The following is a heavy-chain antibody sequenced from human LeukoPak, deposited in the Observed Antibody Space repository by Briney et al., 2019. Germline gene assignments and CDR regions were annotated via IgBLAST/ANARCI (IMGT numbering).Heavy chain of an antibody. CDR1: GGSISSGGYS. J-gene: IGHJ4*02. CDR2: IYYSGST. D-gene: IGHD5-18*01. Sequence: SQTLSLTCTVSGGSISSGGYSWSWIRQHPGKGLEWIGYIYYSGSTYYNPSLKSRVTISVDTSKNQFSLKLSSVTAADTAVYYCARSDTAMVPYDYWGQGTLVTVSS. V-gene: IGHV4-31*03. CDR3: ARSDTAMVPYDY.